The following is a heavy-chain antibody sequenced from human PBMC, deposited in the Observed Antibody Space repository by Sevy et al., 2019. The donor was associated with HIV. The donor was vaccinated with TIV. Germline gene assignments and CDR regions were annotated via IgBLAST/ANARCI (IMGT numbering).Heavy chain of an antibody. J-gene: IGHJ3*02. Sequence: GGSLRLSCAASGITFSNYAMNWVRQAPGKGLEWVSAISGSGGTIYYADSVKGRFTISRDNSKKTLYLQMSTLRADDTALYYCARGLKYYFDSSGYSGDAFDIWGQGTLVTVSS. V-gene: IGHV3-23*01. CDR3: ARGLKYYFDSSGYSGDAFDI. CDR1: GITFSNYA. D-gene: IGHD3-22*01. CDR2: ISGSGGTI.